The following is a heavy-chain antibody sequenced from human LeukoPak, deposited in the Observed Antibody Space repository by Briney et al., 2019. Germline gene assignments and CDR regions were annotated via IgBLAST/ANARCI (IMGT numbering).Heavy chain of an antibody. CDR1: GGSFSGYY. CDR3: ARETSGWYVYYFDY. V-gene: IGHV4-34*01. Sequence: NASETLSLTCAVYGGSFSGYYWSWLRQPPGKGLEWIGEINHSGSTNYNPSLKSRVTISVDTSKNQFSLKLSSVTAADTAVYYCARETSGWYVYYFDYWGQGTLVTVYS. D-gene: IGHD6-19*01. CDR2: INHSGST. J-gene: IGHJ4*02.